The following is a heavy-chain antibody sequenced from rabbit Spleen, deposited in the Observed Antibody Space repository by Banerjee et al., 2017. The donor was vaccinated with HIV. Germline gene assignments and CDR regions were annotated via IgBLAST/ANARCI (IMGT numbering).Heavy chain of an antibody. CDR2: IYADSSGST. CDR1: GVSFSSSYY. D-gene: IGHD2-1*01. CDR3: ARGSATMTMVIIGFYLSL. Sequence: QEQLEESGGGLVKPGASLTLTCTASGVSFSSSYYMCWVRQAPGKGLECIACIYADSSGSTWYASWAKGRFTISKTSSTTVTLQMTTLTAADTANYFCARGSATMTMVIIGFYLSLWGPGTLVTVS. V-gene: IGHV1S45*01. J-gene: IGHJ4*01.